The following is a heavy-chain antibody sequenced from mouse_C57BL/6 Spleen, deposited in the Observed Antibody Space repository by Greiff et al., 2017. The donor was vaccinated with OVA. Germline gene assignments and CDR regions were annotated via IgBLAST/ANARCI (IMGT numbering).Heavy chain of an antibody. CDR3: ARGPDYYGSSYGYFDV. CDR2: IDPSDSET. Sequence: QVQLQQPGAELVRPGSSVKLSCKASGYTFTSYWMHWVKQRPIQGLEWIGNIDPSDSETHYNQKFKDKATLTVDKSSSTAYMQLSSLTSEDSAVYDCARGPDYYGSSYGYFDVWGTGTTVTVSS. J-gene: IGHJ1*03. D-gene: IGHD1-1*01. V-gene: IGHV1-52*01. CDR1: GYTFTSYW.